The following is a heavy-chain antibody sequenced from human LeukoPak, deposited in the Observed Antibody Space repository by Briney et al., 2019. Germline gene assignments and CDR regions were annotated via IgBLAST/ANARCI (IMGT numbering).Heavy chain of an antibody. J-gene: IGHJ4*02. V-gene: IGHV3-64*01. CDR3: ARDRFWSGYFDY. CDR2: ISGNGGST. D-gene: IGHD3-3*01. Sequence: GGPLRLSCAATGFTFSSYAMHWVRQAPGKGLEYVSAISGNGGSTYYANSVKGRFTISRDNSKNTLYLQMGSLRAEDMAVYYCARDRFWSGYFDYWGQGTLVTVSS. CDR1: GFTFSSYA.